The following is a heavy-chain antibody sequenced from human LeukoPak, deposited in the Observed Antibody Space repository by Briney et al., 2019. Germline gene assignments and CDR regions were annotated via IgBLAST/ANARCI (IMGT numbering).Heavy chain of an antibody. CDR1: GFTFSSYW. D-gene: IGHD3-22*01. J-gene: IGHJ4*02. CDR2: INSDGSST. V-gene: IGHV3-74*01. CDR3: ARALLYYYDSSGYPFGY. Sequence: GGSLRLSCAASGFTFSSYWMHWVRQAPGKGLVWVSRINSDGSSTSYADSVKGRFTISRDNSKNTLYLQMNSLRAEDTAVYYCARALLYYYDSSGYPFGYWGQGTLVTVSS.